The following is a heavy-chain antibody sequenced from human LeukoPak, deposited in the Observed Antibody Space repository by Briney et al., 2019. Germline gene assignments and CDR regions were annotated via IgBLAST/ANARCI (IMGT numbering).Heavy chain of an antibody. J-gene: IGHJ6*03. CDR1: GGSISSSSYY. CDR3: ARDILTIFGVRYMDV. V-gene: IGHV4-39*07. D-gene: IGHD3-3*01. Sequence: SETLSLTCTVSGGSISSSSYYWGWIRQPPGKGLEWIGSIYYSGSTYYNPSLKSRVTISVDTSKNQFSLKLSSVTAADTAVYYCARDILTIFGVRYMDVWGKGTTVTVSS. CDR2: IYYSGST.